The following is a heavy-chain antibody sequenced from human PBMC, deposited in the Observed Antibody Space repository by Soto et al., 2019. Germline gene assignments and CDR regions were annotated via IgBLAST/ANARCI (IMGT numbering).Heavy chain of an antibody. J-gene: IGHJ6*04. CDR2: IYGVDSDT. Sequence: VQLVQSGAEVKKSGESLKISCKGSGFTFSNHWIAWVRQMPGRGLEWMGIIYGVDSDTRYSPSFQGQVTISAHKSINTVYLEWRSLKASDTAMYFCAGRVGYCSSESCLDVCGGGTTVTDSS. V-gene: IGHV5-51*03. CDR1: GFTFSNHW. CDR3: AGRVGYCSSESCLDV. D-gene: IGHD2-2*03.